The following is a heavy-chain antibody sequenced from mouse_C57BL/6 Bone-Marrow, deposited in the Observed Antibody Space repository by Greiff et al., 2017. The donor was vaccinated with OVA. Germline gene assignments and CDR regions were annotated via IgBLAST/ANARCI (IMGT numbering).Heavy chain of an antibody. J-gene: IGHJ3*01. CDR1: GFPITSGYY. D-gene: IGHD1-1*01. CDR3: AGDTYGSSYRAWFAY. V-gene: IGHV12-3*01. CDR2: ITHSGET. Sequence: VQLQQSGPGLVKPSQSLFLTCSITGFPITSGYYWIWIRQSPGKPLEWMGYITHSGETFYNPSLQSPISITRETSKNQFFLQLNSVTTEDTAMYYCAGDTYGSSYRAWFAYWGQGTLVTVSA.